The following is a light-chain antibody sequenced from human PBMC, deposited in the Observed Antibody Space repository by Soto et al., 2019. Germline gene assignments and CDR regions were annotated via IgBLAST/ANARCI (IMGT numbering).Light chain of an antibody. J-gene: IGKJ5*01. V-gene: IGKV3-20*01. CDR3: QLYGSSLIT. Sequence: EIVFTQSPCTLSLSPGERATLSCRASQSVSSSYLAWYQQQPGQAPRLLIYGASSRATGIPDSFSGSGSGTDFTLTISRLEPEDFAVFYCQLYGSSLITFGQGTLLEIK. CDR2: GAS. CDR1: QSVSSSY.